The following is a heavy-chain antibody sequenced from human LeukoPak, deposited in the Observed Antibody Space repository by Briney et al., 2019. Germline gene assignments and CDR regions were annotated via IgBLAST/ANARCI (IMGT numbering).Heavy chain of an antibody. Sequence: PSETLSLTCTLSGGSISSYYWSWIRQSPGKGLEWIGSIYYTGSTNYNPSLKSRVIISVDTSKNQFSLKLSSVTAADTAVYYCAREKSSSRWGGFAYWGQGTLVTVSS. D-gene: IGHD6-13*01. CDR3: AREKSSSRWGGFAY. CDR2: IYYTGST. CDR1: GGSISSYY. J-gene: IGHJ4*02. V-gene: IGHV4-59*01.